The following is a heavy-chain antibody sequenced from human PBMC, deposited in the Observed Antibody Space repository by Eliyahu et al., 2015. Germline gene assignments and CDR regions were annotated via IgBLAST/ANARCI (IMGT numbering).Heavy chain of an antibody. Sequence: QDRLVQSGGGVVQSGRSLRLSCSASGFEFNNHGMHWVRQVPGKGLEWVALIWYDGSRKYYADSVKGRFPVSRDNSLNTMFLQMDRLRAEDTAVYYCARADCSRSSCLIDYYYYGLDVWGPGTAVTVSS. D-gene: IGHD2-2*01. CDR3: ARADCSRSSCLIDYYYYGLDV. CDR1: GFEFNNHG. V-gene: IGHV3-33*01. CDR2: IWYDGSRK. J-gene: IGHJ6*02.